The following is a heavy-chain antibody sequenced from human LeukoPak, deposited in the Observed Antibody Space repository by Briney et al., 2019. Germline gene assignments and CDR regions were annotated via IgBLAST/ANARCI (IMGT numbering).Heavy chain of an antibody. D-gene: IGHD3-22*01. CDR1: GFTFSSYW. Sequence: PGGSLRLSCAASGFTFSSYWMSWVRQAPGKGLEWVANIKQDGSEKYYVDSVKGRFTISRDNARNSLYLQMNSLRAEDTAVYYCARDRLYYYDSSGYLDYWGQGTLVTVSS. CDR2: IKQDGSEK. J-gene: IGHJ4*02. V-gene: IGHV3-7*03. CDR3: ARDRLYYYDSSGYLDY.